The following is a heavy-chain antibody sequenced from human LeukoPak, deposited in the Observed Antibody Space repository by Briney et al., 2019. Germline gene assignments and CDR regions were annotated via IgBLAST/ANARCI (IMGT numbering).Heavy chain of an antibody. CDR2: VSPNSGDT. D-gene: IGHD7-27*01. Sequence: ASVTVSFKASVYTLTAYYIHWVRQAPGQGLEWMGWVSPNSGDTNYAQKFQGRVTLTTDTSISTAYMELSSLRSDDTAVYYCARDRWGRVDFDYWGQGTLVTLYS. CDR3: ARDRWGRVDFDY. J-gene: IGHJ4*02. V-gene: IGHV1-2*02. CDR1: VYTLTAYY.